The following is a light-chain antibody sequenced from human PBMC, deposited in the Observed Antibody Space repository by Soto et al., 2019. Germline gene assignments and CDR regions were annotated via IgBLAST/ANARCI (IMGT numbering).Light chain of an antibody. Sequence: DIQMTQSPSSLSASVGDRVTITCRASQSISTYLTWYQQIPGKAPKLLIYAAISLQSGVPSRFSGSGSRTDFSLTISSLQPEDFATYHCQQTYSTPSTFGQGTKVDVK. CDR3: QQTYSTPST. CDR1: QSISTY. CDR2: AAI. V-gene: IGKV1-39*01. J-gene: IGKJ2*01.